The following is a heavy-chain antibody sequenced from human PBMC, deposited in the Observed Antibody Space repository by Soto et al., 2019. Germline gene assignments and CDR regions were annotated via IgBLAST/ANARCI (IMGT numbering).Heavy chain of an antibody. CDR1: GGSISSSSYY. Sequence: SETLSLTCTVSGGSISSSSYYWGWIRQPPGKGLEWIGSIYYSGSTYYNPSLKSRVTISVDTSKNQFSLKLSSVTAADTAVYYCARHSIAAAGSYNWFDPWGQGTLVTGSS. CDR2: IYYSGST. J-gene: IGHJ5*02. D-gene: IGHD6-13*01. CDR3: ARHSIAAAGSYNWFDP. V-gene: IGHV4-39*01.